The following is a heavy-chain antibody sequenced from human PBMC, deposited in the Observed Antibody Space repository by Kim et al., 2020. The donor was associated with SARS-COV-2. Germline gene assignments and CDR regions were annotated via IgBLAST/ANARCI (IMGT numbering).Heavy chain of an antibody. V-gene: IGHV3-23*01. Sequence: GGSLRLSCAASGFPFSSYAMIWVRQPPGKGLEWVSDISRNADNTYYADSVKGRFTVSRDDSKNTLYLQMNSLRAEDTAVYYCVNDRSGVYAFDYWGQRTLVVVSS. J-gene: IGHJ4*02. CDR1: GFPFSSYA. D-gene: IGHD6-13*01. CDR2: ISRNADNT. CDR3: VNDRSGVYAFDY.